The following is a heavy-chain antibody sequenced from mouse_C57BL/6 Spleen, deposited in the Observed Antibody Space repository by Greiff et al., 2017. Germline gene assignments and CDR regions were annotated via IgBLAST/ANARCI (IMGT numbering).Heavy chain of an antibody. CDR3: ARVSSPYYFDY. Sequence: VMLVESGGGLVKPGGSLKLSCAASGFPFSSYTMSWVRQTPETRLGWVATISGGGGNTYYPDSVKGRFTISRDNAKNTLYLQMSSLRSEDTALYYCARVSSPYYFDYWGQGTTLTVSS. V-gene: IGHV5-9*01. CDR1: GFPFSSYT. CDR2: ISGGGGNT. D-gene: IGHD1-1*01. J-gene: IGHJ2*01.